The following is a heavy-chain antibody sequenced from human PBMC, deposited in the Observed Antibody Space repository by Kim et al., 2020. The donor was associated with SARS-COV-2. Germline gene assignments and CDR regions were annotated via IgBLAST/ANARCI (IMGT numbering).Heavy chain of an antibody. V-gene: IGHV1-69*13. J-gene: IGHJ6*02. CDR2: IIPIFGAA. CDR3: ATHYDSLTRPNYYYYYGMDV. D-gene: IGHD3-9*01. Sequence: SVKVSCKASGGTFSSYAISWVRQAPGQGLEWMGGIIPIFGAANYAQKFRGIVTITADESTSTAYMELSSLRSEDTAVYYCATHYDSLTRPNYYYYYGMDVWGQGTTVTVSS. CDR1: GGTFSSYA.